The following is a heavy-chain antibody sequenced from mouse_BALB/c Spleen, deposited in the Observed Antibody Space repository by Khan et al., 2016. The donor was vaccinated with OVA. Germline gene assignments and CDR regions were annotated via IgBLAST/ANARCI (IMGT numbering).Heavy chain of an antibody. V-gene: IGHV1-18*01. CDR3: ARGGYGAFAY. CDR1: GYSFTGYT. Sequence: EVQLQESGPELVKPGASTKISCKASGYSFTGYTMNWVKQSHGKNLEWIGLINPYNGGSTYNQKFKGKATLTVDKSSSTAYMEFRSLTSGDSSVYYCARGGYGAFAYWGQGTLVTVSA. D-gene: IGHD2-2*01. J-gene: IGHJ3*01. CDR2: INPYNGGS.